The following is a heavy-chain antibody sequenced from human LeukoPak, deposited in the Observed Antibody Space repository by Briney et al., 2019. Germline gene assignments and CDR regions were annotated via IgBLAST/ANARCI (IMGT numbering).Heavy chain of an antibody. V-gene: IGHV7-4-1*02. Sequence: AASVKVSCKASGYTFTSYAINWVRQAPGQGLEWMGWINTNTGNPTYAQGFTGRFVFSLDTSVSTAFPQISSLKAEDTAVYYCARDLGGVDTGRGDYWGQGTLVTVSS. CDR3: ARDLGGVDTGRGDY. J-gene: IGHJ4*02. D-gene: IGHD5-18*01. CDR1: GYTFTSYA. CDR2: INTNTGNP.